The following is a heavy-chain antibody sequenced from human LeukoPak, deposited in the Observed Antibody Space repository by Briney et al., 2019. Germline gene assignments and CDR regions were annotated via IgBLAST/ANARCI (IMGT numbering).Heavy chain of an antibody. J-gene: IGHJ4*02. CDR2: IYYSGST. V-gene: IGHV4-59*12. CDR3: AREGGYSYGIDY. D-gene: IGHD5-18*01. Sequence: SETLTLTCTVSGGSISSYYRSWIRQPPGKGLEWIGYIYYSGSTNYNPSLKSRVTISVDTSKNQFSLKLSSVTAADTAVYYCAREGGYSYGIDYWGQGTLVTVSS. CDR1: GGSISSYY.